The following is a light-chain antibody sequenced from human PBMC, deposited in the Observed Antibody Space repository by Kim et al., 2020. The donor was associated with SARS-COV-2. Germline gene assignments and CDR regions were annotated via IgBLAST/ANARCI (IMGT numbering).Light chain of an antibody. CDR1: VCIAVGPYR. J-gene: IGLJ3*02. Sequence: LPSTFRVCIAVGPYRIDWYQQRPRRPPQYLLHYESDTHKQQCAGFTSLSAGSTGASATAGILLISGLKSEDEAGYYCMIWHSNAWVFGGGTQLTVL. V-gene: IGLV5-45*01. CDR3: MIWHSNAWV. CDR2: YESDTHK.